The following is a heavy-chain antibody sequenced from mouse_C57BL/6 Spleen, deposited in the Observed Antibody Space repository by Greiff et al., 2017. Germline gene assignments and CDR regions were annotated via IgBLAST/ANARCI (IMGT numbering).Heavy chain of an antibody. CDR1: GFNIKNSY. Sequence: VQLQQSVAELVRPGASVKLSCTASGFNIKNSYMHWVKQRPEQGLEWIGRIDPANGDTKYAPKFQGKATITADTSSNTAYLQLSSLTSEDTAIYYCASSYSSGYPFDYWGQGTTLTVSS. V-gene: IGHV14-3*01. J-gene: IGHJ2*01. CDR3: ASSYSSGYPFDY. CDR2: IDPANGDT. D-gene: IGHD3-2*02.